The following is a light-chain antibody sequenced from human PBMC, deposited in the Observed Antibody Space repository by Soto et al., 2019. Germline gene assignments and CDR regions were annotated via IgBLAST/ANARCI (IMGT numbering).Light chain of an antibody. Sequence: EIVLTQSPGTLSLSPGERATLFCRASQSVSSYLAWYQQKPGQAPRLLIYDASNRATGIPARFSGSGSGTDFTLTISSLEPEDFAVYYCQQRSNWPPTWTFGQGTKVDIK. CDR2: DAS. J-gene: IGKJ1*01. V-gene: IGKV3-11*01. CDR3: QQRSNWPPTWT. CDR1: QSVSSY.